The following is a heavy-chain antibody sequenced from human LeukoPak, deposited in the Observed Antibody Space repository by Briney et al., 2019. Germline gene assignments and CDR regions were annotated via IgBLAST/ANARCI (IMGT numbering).Heavy chain of an antibody. J-gene: IGHJ3*02. Sequence: GGSLRLSCAASGFTFSSYAMSWVRQAPGKGLEWVSAISGSGGSTYYADSVKGRFTISRDNSKTTLYLQINSLRAEDTAVYYCAKDYDFWSGYYFGPLFDIWGQGTMVTVSS. V-gene: IGHV3-23*01. CDR2: ISGSGGST. D-gene: IGHD3-3*01. CDR1: GFTFSSYA. CDR3: AKDYDFWSGYYFGPLFDI.